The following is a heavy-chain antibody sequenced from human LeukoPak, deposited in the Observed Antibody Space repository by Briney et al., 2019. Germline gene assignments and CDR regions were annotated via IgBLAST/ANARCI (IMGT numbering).Heavy chain of an antibody. CDR2: INYGGTT. Sequence: SETLSLTCTVSGGSSTSYYWSWIRQPPGKGLEWIGYINYGGTTNCKPPLKSRVTISVDTSKNQFFLKLTSVTAADTAVYYCARHPSGLRYFDYWGQGTLVTVSS. CDR3: ARHPSGLRYFDY. V-gene: IGHV4-59*08. CDR1: GGSSTSYY. J-gene: IGHJ4*02. D-gene: IGHD6-25*01.